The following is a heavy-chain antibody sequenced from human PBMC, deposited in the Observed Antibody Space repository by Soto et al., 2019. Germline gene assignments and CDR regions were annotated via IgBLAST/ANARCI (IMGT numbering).Heavy chain of an antibody. V-gene: IGHV3-30*01. CDR2: ISFDGRNK. CDR3: AREKEGRFLAGGMDV. CDR1: GFTFSTHA. Sequence: AGGSLRLSCAASGFTFSTHALLWVRQAPGKGLEWVAIISFDGRNKYYADSVEGRFTISRDNSKTTLYLQMNSLGTEDTAVYFCAREKEGRFLAGGMDVWGQGTSVTVSS. D-gene: IGHD2-21*01. J-gene: IGHJ6*02.